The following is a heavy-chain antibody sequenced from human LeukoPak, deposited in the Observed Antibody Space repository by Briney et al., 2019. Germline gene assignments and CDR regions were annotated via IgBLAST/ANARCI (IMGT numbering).Heavy chain of an antibody. CDR1: GGSISSYY. CDR3: ARGGPAARSAADNWFDP. Sequence: KASETLSLTCTVSGGSISSYYWSWIRQPPGKGLEWIGYIYYSGSTNYNPSLKSRVTISVDTSKNQFSLKLSSVTAADTAVYYCARGGPAARSAADNWFDPWGQGTLVTVSS. CDR2: IYYSGST. V-gene: IGHV4-59*01. J-gene: IGHJ5*02. D-gene: IGHD2-2*01.